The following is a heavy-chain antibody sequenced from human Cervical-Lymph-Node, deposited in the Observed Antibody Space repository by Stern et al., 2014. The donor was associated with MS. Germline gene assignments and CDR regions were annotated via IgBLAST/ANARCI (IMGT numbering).Heavy chain of an antibody. V-gene: IGHV1-69*01. J-gene: IGHJ5*02. Sequence: VPLLQSGAEVTKPGSSVKVSCTASGGTFSKFPSSWVRQAPGQGIEWMAGFFPVFGTPTYAQEFRGSVTITADVSTSTVYMELSSLRSDDTAVYYCALSSETSDRWYSLGYDLWGQGTLVTVSS. D-gene: IGHD6-13*01. CDR3: ALSSETSDRWYSLGYDL. CDR2: FFPVFGTP. CDR1: GGTFSKFP.